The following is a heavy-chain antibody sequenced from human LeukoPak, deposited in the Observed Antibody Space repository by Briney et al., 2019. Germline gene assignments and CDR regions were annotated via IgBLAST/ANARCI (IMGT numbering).Heavy chain of an antibody. CDR1: GFTFSTYN. D-gene: IGHD1-26*01. V-gene: IGHV3-48*02. J-gene: IGHJ4*02. Sequence: PGGSLRLSCAASGFTFSTYNMNWVRQAPGRGLEWVSYISSSSSTIYYADSVKGRFTISRDNAKNSLYLQMNSLRDEDTAVYYCSRRGALVGAYCLDYWRQGTLVTVSS. CDR2: ISSSSSTI. CDR3: SRRGALVGAYCLDY.